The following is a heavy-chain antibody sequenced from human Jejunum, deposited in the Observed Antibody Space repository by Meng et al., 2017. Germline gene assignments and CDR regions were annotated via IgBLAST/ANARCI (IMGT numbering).Heavy chain of an antibody. CDR2: LSGSGRSA. Sequence: EVQLLESGGGLLQPGGSLTLSCVGSEFSFSNFAMTWVRQAPGKGLEWVSSLSGSGRSAYYAESVKGRFTISRDDSRNTVYLHMTSLRVEDSALYFCAKERSVIPGACGHWGRGTLVTVSS. D-gene: IGHD3-16*02. CDR3: AKERSVIPGACGH. V-gene: IGHV3-23*01. CDR1: EFSFSNFA. J-gene: IGHJ4*01.